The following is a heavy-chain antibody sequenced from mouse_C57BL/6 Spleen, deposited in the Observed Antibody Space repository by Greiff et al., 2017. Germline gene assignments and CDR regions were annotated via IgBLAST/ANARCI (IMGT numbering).Heavy chain of an antibody. Sequence: QVQLQQSGAELVRPGSSVKLSCKASGYTFTSYWMDWVKQRPGQGLEWIGNIYPSDSETHYNQKFKDKATWTVDKSSSTAYMQLSSLTSEDSAVYYCARKDYYGSSYAMGYWGQGTSVTVSS. D-gene: IGHD1-1*01. CDR1: GYTFTSYW. V-gene: IGHV1-61*01. CDR3: ARKDYYGSSYAMGY. J-gene: IGHJ4*01. CDR2: IYPSDSET.